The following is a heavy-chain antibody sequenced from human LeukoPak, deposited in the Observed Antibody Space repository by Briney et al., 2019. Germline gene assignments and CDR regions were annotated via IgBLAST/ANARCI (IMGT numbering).Heavy chain of an antibody. CDR3: ARDGYCSSTSCLQQPQYFQH. Sequence: GGSLRLSCAASGFTFSSYAMHWVRQAPGKGLEWVAVISCDGSNKYYADSVKGRFTISRDNSKNTLYLQMNSLRAEDTAVYYCARDGYCSSTSCLQQPQYFQHWGQGTLVTVSS. CDR2: ISCDGSNK. D-gene: IGHD2-2*03. CDR1: GFTFSSYA. V-gene: IGHV3-30-3*01. J-gene: IGHJ1*01.